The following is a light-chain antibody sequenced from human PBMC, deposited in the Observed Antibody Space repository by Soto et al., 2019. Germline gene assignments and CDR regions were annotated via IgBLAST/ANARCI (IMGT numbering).Light chain of an antibody. CDR3: SSYTINRTYV. V-gene: IGLV2-14*01. CDR1: SSDVGGYNY. J-gene: IGLJ1*01. Sequence: QSVLTQRASVSGSPGQSIAISCTGTSSDVGGYNYVSWYQQNPGKAPKLMIYEVSNRPSGVSNRFSGSKSGNMASLTISGLQAEDEADYYCSSYTINRTYVFGTGTKVTVL. CDR2: EVS.